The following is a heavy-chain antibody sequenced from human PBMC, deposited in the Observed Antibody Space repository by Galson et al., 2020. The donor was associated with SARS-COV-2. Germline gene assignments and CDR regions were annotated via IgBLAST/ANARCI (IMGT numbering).Heavy chain of an antibody. D-gene: IGHD3-10*01. J-gene: IGHJ6*02. CDR1: RYTFTSYY. V-gene: IGHV1-46*01. Sequence: ASVKVSCKASRYTFTSYYMHWVRQAPGQGLDWMGIINPSGCSTSYAQKFQGRVTMTRDTSTSTVYMELSSLRSEDTAVYYCARDFTMVRGVNYYYGMDVWGQGTTVTVSS. CDR2: INPSGCST. CDR3: ARDFTMVRGVNYYYGMDV.